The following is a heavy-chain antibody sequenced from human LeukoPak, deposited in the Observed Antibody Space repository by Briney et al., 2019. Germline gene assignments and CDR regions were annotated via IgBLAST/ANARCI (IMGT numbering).Heavy chain of an antibody. Sequence: GGSLRLSCAACGFTFSSSGMHWVRQAPGKGLEWVAFIRYDGNNKYYADSVKGRFTISRDNSKNTLYLQMSSLRAEDTAVYYCAKVYYGSGSYYNPSYSYYMDVWGKGTTVTISS. CDR3: AKVYYGSGSYYNPSYSYYMDV. CDR2: IRYDGNNK. V-gene: IGHV3-30*02. J-gene: IGHJ6*03. CDR1: GFTFSSSG. D-gene: IGHD3-10*01.